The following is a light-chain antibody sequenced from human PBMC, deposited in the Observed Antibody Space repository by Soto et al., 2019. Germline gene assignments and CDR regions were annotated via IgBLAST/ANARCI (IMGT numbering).Light chain of an antibody. V-gene: IGLV1-36*01. CDR2: YDD. J-gene: IGLJ1*01. CDR1: SPNIGNNA. Sequence: QSVLTQPPSVSEAPRQRVTISCSGSSPNIGNNAVNWYQQLPGKAPKLLIYYDDLLPSGVSDRFSGSKSGTSASLAISGLQSEDEADYYCAAWDDSLNGRYVFGTGTKLTVL. CDR3: AAWDDSLNGRYV.